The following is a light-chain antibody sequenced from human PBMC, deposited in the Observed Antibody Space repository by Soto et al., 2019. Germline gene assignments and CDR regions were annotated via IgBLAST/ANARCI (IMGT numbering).Light chain of an antibody. CDR2: DVN. V-gene: IGLV2-14*03. J-gene: IGLJ2*01. CDR1: SSDIGAYNF. Sequence: QSALTQPASVSGSPGQSITISCTGTSSDIGAYNFVSWYQQHPGKAPKLMLYDVNIRPSGVPNRFSGSKSGNTASLTISGLQAEDEADYYCTSWTTSTTMIFGGGTK. CDR3: TSWTTSTTMI.